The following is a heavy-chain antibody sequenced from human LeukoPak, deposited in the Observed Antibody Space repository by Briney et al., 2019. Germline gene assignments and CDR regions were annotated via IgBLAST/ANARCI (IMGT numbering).Heavy chain of an antibody. D-gene: IGHD6-19*01. Sequence: GGSLRLSCAVSGFPFSFYDVNWVRQAPGQGLEWVSNIGSSGSTKYYADSVKGRFSISRDNAKSSLYLHMNSLRVEDTAVYYCALLAVASDFDYWGQGALVTVSS. V-gene: IGHV3-48*03. CDR3: ALLAVASDFDY. CDR1: GFPFSFYD. J-gene: IGHJ4*02. CDR2: IGSSGSTK.